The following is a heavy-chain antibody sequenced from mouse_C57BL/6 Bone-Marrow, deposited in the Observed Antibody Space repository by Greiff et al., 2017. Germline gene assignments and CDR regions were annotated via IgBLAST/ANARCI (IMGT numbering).Heavy chain of an antibody. CDR3: ARGGIREYRRYFDY. CDR2: IYPGDGDT. Sequence: QVQLQQSGPELVKPGASVKISCKASGYAFSSSWMNWVKQRPGKGLEWIGRIYPGDGDTNYNGKFKGKATLTADKSSSTAYMQLSSLTSEDSAVYCCARGGIREYRRYFDYWGQGTTLTVSS. V-gene: IGHV1-82*01. CDR1: GYAFSSSW. D-gene: IGHD1-3*01. J-gene: IGHJ2*01.